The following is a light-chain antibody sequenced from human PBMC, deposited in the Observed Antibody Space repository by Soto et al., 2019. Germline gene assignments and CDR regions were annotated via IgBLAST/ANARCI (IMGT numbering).Light chain of an antibody. CDR1: QSVSSNY. CDR3: QQYGSSPPT. V-gene: IGKV3-20*01. Sequence: EIVLTQSPGTLSLSPGERATLSCRASQSVSSNYLAWYQRKPVQAPRLLIYGASSRAIDIPNRFSGSGSGTDFTLTITSLEPEDFAVYYCQQYGSSPPTFGQGTKVE. J-gene: IGKJ1*01. CDR2: GAS.